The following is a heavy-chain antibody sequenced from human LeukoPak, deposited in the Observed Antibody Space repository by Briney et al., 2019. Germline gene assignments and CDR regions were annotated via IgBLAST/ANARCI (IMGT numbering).Heavy chain of an antibody. D-gene: IGHD5-24*01. CDR3: ARGGRRRWLQYSRIYYFDY. CDR1: GGTFSSYA. J-gene: IGHJ4*02. Sequence: GASVKVSCKASGGTFSSYAISWVRQAPGQGLEWMGGIIPIFGTANYAQKFQGRVTMTRNTSISTAYMELSSLRSEDTAVYYCARGGRRRWLQYSRIYYFDYWGQGTLVTVSS. CDR2: IIPIFGTA. V-gene: IGHV1-69*05.